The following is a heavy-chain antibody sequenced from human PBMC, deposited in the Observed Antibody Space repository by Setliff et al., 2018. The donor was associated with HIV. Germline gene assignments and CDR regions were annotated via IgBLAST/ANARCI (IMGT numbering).Heavy chain of an antibody. D-gene: IGHD3-10*01. J-gene: IGHJ6*03. CDR3: AHEVYYGTGSRVPNFYQYYMDV. V-gene: IGHV1-69*06. CDR1: GGPFTSA. Sequence: GASVKVSCKASGGPFTSAFNWVRQVPGQGLEWMGGIIPIFGTANYAQNFGGRLTLTQDTSKNQVVLTMANMDNVDTGTYYCAHEVYYGTGSRVPNFYQYYMDVWGKGTTVTVSS. CDR2: IIPIFGTA.